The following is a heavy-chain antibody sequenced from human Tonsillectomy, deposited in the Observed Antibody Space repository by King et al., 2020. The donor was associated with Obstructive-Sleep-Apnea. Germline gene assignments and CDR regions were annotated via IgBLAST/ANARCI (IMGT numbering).Heavy chain of an antibody. Sequence: VQLVESGGGLVQPGGSLRLSFAASGFTFRTSLMHWVRQAPGKGLVWVSRVNSDGSITMYVAFVKGRFTISRDNAKNTLYLQMHSLRAEDTAVYYCARDRGGAGPTTTDYWGQGTLVTVSS. V-gene: IGHV3-74*03. J-gene: IGHJ4*02. CDR1: GFTFRTSL. CDR2: VNSDGSIT. CDR3: ARDRGGAGPTTTDY. D-gene: IGHD1-26*01.